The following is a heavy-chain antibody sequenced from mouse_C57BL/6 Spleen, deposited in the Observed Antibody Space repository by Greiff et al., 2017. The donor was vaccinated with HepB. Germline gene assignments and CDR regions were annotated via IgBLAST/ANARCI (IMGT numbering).Heavy chain of an antibody. J-gene: IGHJ1*03. Sequence: QVQLKESGAELVKPGASVKISCKASGYAFSSYWMNWVKQRPGKGLEWIGQIYPGDGDTNYNGKFKGKATLTADKSSSTAYMQLSSLTSEDSAVYFCARSSDYGSSYLYWYFDVWGTGTTVTVSS. D-gene: IGHD1-1*01. CDR1: GYAFSSYW. V-gene: IGHV1-80*01. CDR2: IYPGDGDT. CDR3: ARSSDYGSSYLYWYFDV.